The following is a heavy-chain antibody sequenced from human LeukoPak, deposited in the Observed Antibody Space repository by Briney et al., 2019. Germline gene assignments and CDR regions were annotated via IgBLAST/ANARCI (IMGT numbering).Heavy chain of an antibody. V-gene: IGHV3-30*04. D-gene: IGHD3-16*01. J-gene: IGHJ4*02. CDR1: GSTFGSRA. CDR3: ARDRSYFGGTRGLDS. Sequence: SGGSLRLSCAASGSTFGSRAMHWVRQAPGKGLEWIAVMSHDETTIYYADSVKGRFTISRDNSMNTLYLQMNSLRSEDTAIYYCARDRSYFGGTRGLDSWGRGTLVTVSS. CDR2: MSHDETTI.